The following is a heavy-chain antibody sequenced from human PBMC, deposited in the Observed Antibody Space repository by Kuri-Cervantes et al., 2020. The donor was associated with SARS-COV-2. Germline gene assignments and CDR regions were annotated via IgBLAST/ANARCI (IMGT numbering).Heavy chain of an antibody. J-gene: IGHJ4*02. Sequence: GESLKISCAASGFPFGDYAMHWVRQAPGKGLEWVAFIRYDGSNKYYADSVKGRFTISRDNSKNTLYLQMNSLRAEDTAVYYCAKDFYSPRGGWYYFDYWGQGTLVTVSS. V-gene: IGHV3-30*02. CDR2: IRYDGSNK. D-gene: IGHD2-15*01. CDR3: AKDFYSPRGGWYYFDY. CDR1: GFPFGDYA.